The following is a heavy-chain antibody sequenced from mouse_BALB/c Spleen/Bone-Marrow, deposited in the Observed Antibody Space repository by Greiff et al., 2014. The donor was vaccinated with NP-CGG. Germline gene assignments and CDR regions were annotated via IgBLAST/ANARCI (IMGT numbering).Heavy chain of an antibody. CDR3: ARRFITTAAWFAY. Sequence: EVKLQESGPELVKPGASVKISCKASGYTFTDYNMHWVKQSHGKSLEWIGYIYPYNGGTGYNQKFKSKPTLTVDNSSSTAYMELRSLPSADSAVYYCARRFITTAAWFAYWGQGTLVTVSA. V-gene: IGHV1S29*02. CDR1: GYTFTDYN. J-gene: IGHJ3*01. D-gene: IGHD1-2*01. CDR2: IYPYNGGT.